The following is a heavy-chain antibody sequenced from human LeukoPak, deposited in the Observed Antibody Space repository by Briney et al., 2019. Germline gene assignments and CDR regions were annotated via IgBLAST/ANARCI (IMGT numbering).Heavy chain of an antibody. CDR2: IYPGDSDT. CDR3: AIKGHSSGYCSSTSCYRGDWSFDY. J-gene: IGHJ4*02. D-gene: IGHD2-2*02. V-gene: IGHV5-51*01. Sequence: GESLKISCKGSGYSFTSYWIGWVRQMPGKGLEWMGIIYPGDSDTRYSPSFQGQVTISADKSISNAYLQWSSLKASDTAMYYCAIKGHSSGYCSSTSCYRGDWSFDYWGQGTLVTVSS. CDR1: GYSFTSYW.